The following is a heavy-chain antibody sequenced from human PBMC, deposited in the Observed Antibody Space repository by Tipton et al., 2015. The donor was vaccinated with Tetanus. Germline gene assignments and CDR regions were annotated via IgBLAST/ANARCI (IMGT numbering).Heavy chain of an antibody. CDR1: GFTFSSYS. Sequence: SLRLSCAASGFTFSSYSMNWVRQAPGKGLEWVGRIKRKTDGGTTDYAAPVKGRFSISRDDSKNTLYLQMSSLKAEDSAVYYCTADSSIGSNWGQGTLVTVSS. CDR3: TADSSIGSN. CDR2: IKRKTDGGTT. V-gene: IGHV3-15*01. J-gene: IGHJ4*02. D-gene: IGHD1-26*01.